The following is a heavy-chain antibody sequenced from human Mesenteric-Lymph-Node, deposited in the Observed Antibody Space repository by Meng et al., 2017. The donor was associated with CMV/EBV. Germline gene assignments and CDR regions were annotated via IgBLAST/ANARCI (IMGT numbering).Heavy chain of an antibody. V-gene: IGHV3-48*04. Sequence: GGSLRLSCAASGFTFSIYDMNWVRQAPGKGLEWVSYISSSRSTIYYADSVKGRFTISRDNAKNSLYLQMNSLRAEDTAVYYCARYRGAYDYFDYWGQGALVTAPQ. D-gene: IGHD3-10*01. CDR2: ISSSRSTI. J-gene: IGHJ4*02. CDR3: ARYRGAYDYFDY. CDR1: GFTFSIYD.